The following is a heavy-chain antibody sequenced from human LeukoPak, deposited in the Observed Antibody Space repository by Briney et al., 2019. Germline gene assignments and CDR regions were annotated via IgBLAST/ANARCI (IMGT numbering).Heavy chain of an antibody. CDR3: ARRGSRYDILTGYYYYMDV. J-gene: IGHJ6*03. CDR1: GFTFSSYS. CDR2: ISSSSSYI. Sequence: PGGSLRLSCAASGFTFSSYSMNWVRQAPGKGLEWVSSISSSSSYIYYADSVKGRFTISRDNAKNSLYLQMNSLRAEDTAVYYCARRGSRYDILTGYYYYMDVWGKGTTVTISS. D-gene: IGHD3-9*01. V-gene: IGHV3-21*01.